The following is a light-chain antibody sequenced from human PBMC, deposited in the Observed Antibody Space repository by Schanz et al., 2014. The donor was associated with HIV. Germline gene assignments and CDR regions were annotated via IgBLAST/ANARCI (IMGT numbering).Light chain of an antibody. CDR1: GSDLDAYKY. V-gene: IGLV2-14*03. CDR3: NSYTSKNTPI. J-gene: IGLJ2*01. Sequence: QSALTQPASVSGSPGQSITISCAETGSDLDAYKYVSWYQQHPGKAPRLLIYDAINRPPGVSDRFSGSRSGNTASLTISGLQAEDEADYYCNSYTSKNTPIFGGGTKVTVL. CDR2: DAI.